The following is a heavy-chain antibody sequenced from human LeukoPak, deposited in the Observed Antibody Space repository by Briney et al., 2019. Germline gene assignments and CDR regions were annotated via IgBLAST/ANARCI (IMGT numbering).Heavy chain of an antibody. J-gene: IGHJ5*02. V-gene: IGHV4-4*07. Sequence: SETLSLTCTVSGGSISSYYWSWIRQPAGKGLEWIGRIYTSGSTNYNPSLKSRVTMSVDTSKNQFSLKQSSVTAADTAVYYCAAGRGYSYGNWFDPWGQGTLVTVSS. CDR2: IYTSGST. CDR1: GGSISSYY. CDR3: AAGRGYSYGNWFDP. D-gene: IGHD5-18*01.